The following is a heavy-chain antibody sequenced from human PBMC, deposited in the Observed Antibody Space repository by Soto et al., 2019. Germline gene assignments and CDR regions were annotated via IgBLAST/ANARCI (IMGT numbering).Heavy chain of an antibody. CDR2: ISSSSSTI. CDR1: GFTFSSYS. CDR3: AREEIWGSYRHFDY. V-gene: IGHV3-48*01. Sequence: GGSLRLSCAASGFTFSSYSMNWVRQAPGKGLEWVSYISSSSSTIYYADSVKGRFTISRDNAKNSLYLQMNSLRAEDTAVYYCAREEIWGSYRHFDYWGQGTLVTVSS. D-gene: IGHD3-16*02. J-gene: IGHJ4*02.